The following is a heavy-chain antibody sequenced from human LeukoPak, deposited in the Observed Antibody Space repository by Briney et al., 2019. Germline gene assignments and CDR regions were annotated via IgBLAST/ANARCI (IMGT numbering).Heavy chain of an antibody. CDR2: ISGSGGNT. V-gene: IGHV3-23*01. CDR1: GFTFSSYA. Sequence: GGSLRLSCAASGFTFSSYAMSWVRQAPGKGLEWVSAISGSGGNTYYADSVKGRFTISRDNSKNTLYLQMSSLGAGDTAIYYCAKTIHSDFWRGYYSYFDYWGRGTLVTVSS. J-gene: IGHJ4*02. CDR3: AKTIHSDFWRGYYSYFDY. D-gene: IGHD3-3*01.